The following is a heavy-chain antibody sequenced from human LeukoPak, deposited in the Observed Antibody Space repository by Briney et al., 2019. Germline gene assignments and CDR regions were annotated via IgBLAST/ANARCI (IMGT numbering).Heavy chain of an antibody. J-gene: IGHJ1*01. CDR1: GYTFTSYD. CDR2: MNPNSGNT. Sequence: ASVKVSCKASGYTFTSYDINWVRQATGQGPEWMGWMNPNSGNTGYAQKFQGRVTITRNTSISTAYMELSSLRSEDTAVYYCARGFDFWSGYYDWGQGTLVTVSS. D-gene: IGHD3-3*01. V-gene: IGHV1-8*03. CDR3: ARGFDFWSGYYD.